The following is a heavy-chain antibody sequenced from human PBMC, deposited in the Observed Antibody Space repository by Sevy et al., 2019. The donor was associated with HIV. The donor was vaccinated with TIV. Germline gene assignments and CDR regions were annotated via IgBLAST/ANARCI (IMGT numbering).Heavy chain of an antibody. Sequence: GGSLRLSCAASGFTFSSYAMSWVRQAPGKGLEWVSAISGSGGSTYYADSVKGRFTISRDTSKNTLYLQMNRLRAEDTAVYYCAKIRTGRYGGNTMMFDYWGQGTLVTVSS. V-gene: IGHV3-23*01. CDR2: ISGSGGST. J-gene: IGHJ4*02. CDR3: AKIRTGRYGGNTMMFDY. D-gene: IGHD3-22*01. CDR1: GFTFSSYA.